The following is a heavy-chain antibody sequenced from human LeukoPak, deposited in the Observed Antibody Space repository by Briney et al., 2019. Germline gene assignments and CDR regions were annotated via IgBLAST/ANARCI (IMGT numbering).Heavy chain of an antibody. J-gene: IGHJ4*02. Sequence: PGGSLRLSCAASGFTFSSYAMHWVRQAPGKGLEWLAVISSDGGTKYYADSVQGRFTVSRDNSQNTLSLQMNSLRPEDTAVYYCAKQRGVAVDGYLDYWGQGTLVTVSS. D-gene: IGHD6-19*01. CDR2: ISSDGGTK. V-gene: IGHV3-30-3*02. CDR3: AKQRGVAVDGYLDY. CDR1: GFTFSSYA.